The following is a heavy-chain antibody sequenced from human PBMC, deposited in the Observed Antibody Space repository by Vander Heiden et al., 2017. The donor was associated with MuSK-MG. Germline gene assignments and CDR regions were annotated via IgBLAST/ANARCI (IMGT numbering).Heavy chain of an antibody. CDR2: INHSGST. V-gene: IGHV4-34*01. J-gene: IGHJ5*02. CDR3: ARTTTMVRGVEPGFDP. Sequence: QVQLQQWGAGLLKPSETLSLTCAVYGGSFSGYYWSWIRQPPGKGLEWIGEINHSGSTNYNPSLKSRVTISVDTSKNQCSLKLSSVTAADTAVYYCARTTTMVRGVEPGFDPWGQGTLVTVSS. D-gene: IGHD3-10*01. CDR1: GGSFSGYY.